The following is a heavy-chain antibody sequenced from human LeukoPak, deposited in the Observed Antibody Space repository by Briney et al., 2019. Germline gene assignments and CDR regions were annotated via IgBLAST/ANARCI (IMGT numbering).Heavy chain of an antibody. V-gene: IGHV3-30*02. Sequence: KAGGCLRLSCAASGFTFSSYGMHWVRQAPGKGLEWVAYSRYDGSNKNYADSVKGRFTISRDNSKNTLYLQMNSLRAEDTAVYYCAKDSPAALYYYYMDVWGKGTTVTVSS. CDR3: AKDSPAALYYYYMDV. CDR1: GFTFSSYG. CDR2: SRYDGSNK. J-gene: IGHJ6*03. D-gene: IGHD2-2*01.